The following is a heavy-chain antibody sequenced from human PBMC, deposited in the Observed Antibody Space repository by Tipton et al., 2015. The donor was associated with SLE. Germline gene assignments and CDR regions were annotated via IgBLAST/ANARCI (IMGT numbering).Heavy chain of an antibody. CDR2: IYSGGST. D-gene: IGHD1-1*01. Sequence: SLRLSCTASGVTVSSNYMSWVRQAPGKGLEWVSVIYSGGSTYYADSVKGRFTISRDNSKNTLYLQMNSLRAEDTAVYYCAKDDANTTVADYWGQGTLVTVSS. J-gene: IGHJ4*02. CDR1: GVTVSSNY. CDR3: AKDDANTTVADY. V-gene: IGHV3-53*05.